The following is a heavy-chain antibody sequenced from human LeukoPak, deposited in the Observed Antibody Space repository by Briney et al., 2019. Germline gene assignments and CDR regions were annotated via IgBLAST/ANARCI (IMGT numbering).Heavy chain of an antibody. J-gene: IGHJ6*02. V-gene: IGHV4-34*01. CDR3: ARVPRDRVVAATHYYYYGMDV. CDR2: INHNGSN. Sequence: SETLSLTCVVYGGCISGYYWSWIRQPPGKGLEWTGEINHNGSNNYNPSLKSRVTISVDTSKNQCSLKLSSVTAADTAVYYCARVPRDRVVAATHYYYYGMDVWGQGTTVTVSS. CDR1: GGCISGYY. D-gene: IGHD2-15*01.